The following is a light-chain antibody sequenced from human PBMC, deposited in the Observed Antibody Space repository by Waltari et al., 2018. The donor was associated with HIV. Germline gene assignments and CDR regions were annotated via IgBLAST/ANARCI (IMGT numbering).Light chain of an antibody. CDR2: EVT. CDR3: CSQATSGSLM. V-gene: IGLV2-14*03. CDR1: TSHIDDYYS. Sequence: QSALTQPASVSGSPGQSITISCPGPTSHIDDYYSFSWYQQHPGKAPKLIIFEVTYRPSGVSSRFSGSRSGTTASLTISGLQPEDEADYFCCSQATSGSLMFGGGTRLTVL. J-gene: IGLJ3*02.